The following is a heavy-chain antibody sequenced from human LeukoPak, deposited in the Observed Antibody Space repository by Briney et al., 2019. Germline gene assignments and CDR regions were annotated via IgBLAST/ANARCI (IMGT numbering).Heavy chain of an antibody. CDR1: GLPFGSYG. V-gene: IGHV3-23*01. Sequence: GGSLRLSCAVSGLPFGSYGMTWVRQAPGKGLEWVSGTTGNGVYTYYADSVKGRFTISRDNSKSTLSLQMNSLRAEDTAVYYCAKSYCGGDCGWGPGTLVTVSS. CDR3: AKSYCGGDCG. CDR2: TTGNGVYT. J-gene: IGHJ4*02. D-gene: IGHD2-21*02.